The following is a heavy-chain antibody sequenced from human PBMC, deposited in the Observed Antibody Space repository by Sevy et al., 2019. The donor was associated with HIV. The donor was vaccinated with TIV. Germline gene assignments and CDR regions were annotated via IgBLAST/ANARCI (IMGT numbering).Heavy chain of an antibody. D-gene: IGHD2-2*02. CDR1: GYIFTDYY. V-gene: IGHV1-2*02. Sequence: ASVKVSCKASGYIFTDYYIHWVRQAPGQGLEWMGWINPKSGGTNYAQKFHGRVTMTRDTSISTAYMELSRLRSDDTAVYYCARVVEPAGIDPYYYGVDVWGPGVTVTVSS. CDR3: ARVVEPAGIDPYYYGVDV. J-gene: IGHJ6*02. CDR2: INPKSGGT.